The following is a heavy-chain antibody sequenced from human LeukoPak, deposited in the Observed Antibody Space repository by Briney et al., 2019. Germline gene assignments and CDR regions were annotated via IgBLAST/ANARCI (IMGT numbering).Heavy chain of an antibody. CDR2: ISAYNGNT. J-gene: IGHJ6*02. Sequence: ASVKVSCKASGYTFTSYGISWVRQAPGQGLEWMGWISAYNGNTNYAQKLQSRVTMTTDTSTSTAYMELRSLRSDDTAVYYCARDGDYDILTGLSDYYYGMDVWGQGTTVTVSS. CDR1: GYTFTSYG. D-gene: IGHD3-9*01. CDR3: ARDGDYDILTGLSDYYYGMDV. V-gene: IGHV1-18*01.